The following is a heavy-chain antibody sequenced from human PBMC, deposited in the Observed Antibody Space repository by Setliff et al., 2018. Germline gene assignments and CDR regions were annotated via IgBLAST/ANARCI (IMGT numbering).Heavy chain of an antibody. J-gene: IGHJ5*02. CDR3: ARDISLGKAAVWFGELKGWFDP. Sequence: GASVKVSCKASGGTFSSYTISWVRQAPGQGLEWMGRIIPILGIANYAQKFQGRVTITADKSTSTAYMELSSLRSEDTAVYYCARDISLGKAAVWFGELKGWFDPWGRGTLVTVSS. D-gene: IGHD3-10*01. CDR1: GGTFSSYT. CDR2: IIPILGIA. V-gene: IGHV1-69*04.